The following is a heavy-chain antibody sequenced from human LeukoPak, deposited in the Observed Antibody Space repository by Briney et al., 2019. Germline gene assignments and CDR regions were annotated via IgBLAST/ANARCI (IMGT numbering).Heavy chain of an antibody. V-gene: IGHV3-7*01. J-gene: IGHJ2*01. CDR1: GFTFSSDW. Sequence: GGSLRLSCTASGFTFSSDWMIWVRQAPGKGLEWVANIKPDEGEKYYVDSVKGRFTVSRDNAKNSLYLQMNSLRAEDTAVYYCVRYYTRQSWYFDLWGRGTLVTVSS. CDR2: IKPDEGEK. CDR3: VRYYTRQSWYFDL. D-gene: IGHD3-10*01.